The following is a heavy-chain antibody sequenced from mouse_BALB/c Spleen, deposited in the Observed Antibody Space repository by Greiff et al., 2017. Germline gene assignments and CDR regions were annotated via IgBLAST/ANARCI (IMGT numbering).Heavy chain of an antibody. V-gene: IGHV5-12-1*01. CDR1: GFAFSSYD. CDR3: ARGNNYFDY. Sequence: EVQGVESGGGLVKPGGSLKLSCAASGFAFSSYDMSWVRQTPEKRLEWVAYISSGGGSTYYPDTVKGRFTISRDNAKNTLYLQMSSLKSEDTAMYYCARGNNYFDYWGQGTTLTVSS. CDR2: ISSGGGST. D-gene: IGHD2-1*01. J-gene: IGHJ2*01.